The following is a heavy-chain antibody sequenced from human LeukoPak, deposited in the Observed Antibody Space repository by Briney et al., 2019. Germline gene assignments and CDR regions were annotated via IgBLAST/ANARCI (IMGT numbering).Heavy chain of an antibody. CDR3: ARGWAFGSSWYVNYYYYMDV. J-gene: IGHJ6*03. D-gene: IGHD6-13*01. CDR2: INHSGST. CDR1: GGSFSGYY. Sequence: PSETLSLTCAVYGGSFSGYYWSWIRQPPGKGLEWIGEINHSGSTNYNPSLKSRVTISVDTSKNQFSLKLSSVTAADTAAYYCARGWAFGSSWYVNYYYYMDVWGKGTTVTVSS. V-gene: IGHV4-34*01.